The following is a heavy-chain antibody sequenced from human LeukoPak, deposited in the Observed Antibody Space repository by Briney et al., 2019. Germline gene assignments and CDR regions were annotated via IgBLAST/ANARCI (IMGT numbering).Heavy chain of an antibody. CDR3: AKRIGDY. D-gene: IGHD2-15*01. Sequence: PGGSLRLSCVASGITFSSYAMNWVRQAPGKGLEWVSTISDSGGSTYYADSVKGRFTISRNNSGSTLYLQMNSLRVEDTAVYYCAKRIGDYWGQGTLVTVSS. V-gene: IGHV3-23*01. J-gene: IGHJ4*02. CDR1: GITFSSYA. CDR2: ISDSGGST.